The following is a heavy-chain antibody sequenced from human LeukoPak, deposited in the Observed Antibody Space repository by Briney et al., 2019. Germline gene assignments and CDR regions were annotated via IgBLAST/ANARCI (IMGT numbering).Heavy chain of an antibody. Sequence: NPSETLSLTCPVYGGSLSGYYWSWIRQPPGEGLEWIGEINHSGSTNYNPSLKSRVTISVDTSKNQFSLKLSSVTAADTAVYYCARVRGLLGDAFDIWGQGTMVTVSS. CDR3: ARVRGLLGDAFDI. CDR2: INHSGST. V-gene: IGHV4-34*01. J-gene: IGHJ3*02. D-gene: IGHD3-10*01. CDR1: GGSLSGYY.